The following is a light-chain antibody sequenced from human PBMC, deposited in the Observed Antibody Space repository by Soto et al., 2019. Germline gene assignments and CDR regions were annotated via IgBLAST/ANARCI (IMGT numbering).Light chain of an antibody. CDR1: QSLLHSNGYNY. CDR2: LGS. CDR3: MQALQTPPT. V-gene: IGKV2-28*01. J-gene: IGKJ1*01. Sequence: DIVMTQSPLSLPVTPGEPASISCRSSQSLLHSNGYNYLDWYLQQPGQSPQLLIYLGSNRASGVPDRFSGSGSGTDFTLKISRVGAEDVGVYYCMQALQTPPTFGQGTKVEIK.